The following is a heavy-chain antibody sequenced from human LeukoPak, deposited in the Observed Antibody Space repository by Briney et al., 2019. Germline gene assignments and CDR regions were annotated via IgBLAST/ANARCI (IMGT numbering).Heavy chain of an antibody. CDR3: ARDCAIFGVAIGDYYMDV. CDR2: ISYDGSNK. Sequence: GGSLRLSCAASGFTFSSYGIHWVRQAPGKGLEWVAVISYDGSNKYYADSVKGRFTISRDNSKNTLYLQMNSLRAEDTAVYYCARDCAIFGVAIGDYYMDVWGKGTTVTVSS. J-gene: IGHJ6*03. D-gene: IGHD3-3*01. V-gene: IGHV3-30*12. CDR1: GFTFSSYG.